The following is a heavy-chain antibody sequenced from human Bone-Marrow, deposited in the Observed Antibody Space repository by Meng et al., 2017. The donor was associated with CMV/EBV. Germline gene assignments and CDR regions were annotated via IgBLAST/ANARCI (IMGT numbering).Heavy chain of an antibody. CDR2: INHSGST. J-gene: IGHJ4*02. CDR3: AGTGSYYRY. D-gene: IGHD1-26*01. Sequence: QVQLQQWGAGLLKPSETLSLAGAVYGGSFSGYYWSWIRQPPGKGLEWIGEINHSGSTNYNPSLKSRVTISVDTSKNQFSLQLNSVTPEDTAVYYCAGTGSYYRYWGRGTLVTVSS. V-gene: IGHV4-34*01. CDR1: GGSFSGYY.